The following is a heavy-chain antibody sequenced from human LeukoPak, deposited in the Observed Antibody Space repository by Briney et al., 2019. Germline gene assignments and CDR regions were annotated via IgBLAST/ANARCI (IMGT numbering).Heavy chain of an antibody. D-gene: IGHD1-26*01. CDR1: GFTFSGYE. Sequence: PGGSLRLFCAASGFTFSGYEMNWVRQAPGKGLEWVSYISGSGGSIDHADSVKGRFTISRDNAKNSLYLQMNSLRAEDTAVYYCARDGTRGWELDLWGQGTLVTVSS. V-gene: IGHV3-48*03. CDR2: ISGSGGSI. CDR3: ARDGTRGWELDL. J-gene: IGHJ4*02.